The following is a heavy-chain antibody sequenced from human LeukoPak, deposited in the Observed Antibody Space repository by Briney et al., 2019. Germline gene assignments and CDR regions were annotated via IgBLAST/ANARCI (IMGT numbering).Heavy chain of an antibody. CDR3: ARVRHYYDSSGSRNWFDP. D-gene: IGHD3-22*01. CDR1: GGSISSGSYY. V-gene: IGHV4-61*02. CDR2: IYTSGST. J-gene: IGHJ5*02. Sequence: PSQTLSLTCTVSGGSISSGSYYWRWIRQPAGKGLEWIGRIYTSGSTNYNPSLKSRVTISVDTSKNQFSLKLSSVTAADTAVYYCARVRHYYDSSGSRNWFDPWGQGTLVTVSS.